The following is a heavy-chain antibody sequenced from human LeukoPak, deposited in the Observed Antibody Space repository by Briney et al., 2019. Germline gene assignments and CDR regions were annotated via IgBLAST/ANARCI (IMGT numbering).Heavy chain of an antibody. Sequence: AGGPLRLSCAASGFTFSDYYMSWIRQAPGKGLEWVSYISSSGSTIYYADSVKGRFTISKDNAKNSLYLQMNSLRAEDTAVYYCARVRGVSYFDYWGQGTLVTVSS. CDR2: ISSSGSTI. CDR1: GFTFSDYY. D-gene: IGHD3-10*01. V-gene: IGHV3-11*01. CDR3: ARVRGVSYFDY. J-gene: IGHJ4*02.